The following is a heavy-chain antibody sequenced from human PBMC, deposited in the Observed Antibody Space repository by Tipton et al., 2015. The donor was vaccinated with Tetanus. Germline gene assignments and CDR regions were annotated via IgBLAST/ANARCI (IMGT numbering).Heavy chain of an antibody. CDR3: ARDRGDYIYYGMDV. CDR2: INPNGGGT. J-gene: IGHJ6*02. V-gene: IGHV1-2*02. CDR1: GFTFIAYY. D-gene: IGHD3-22*01. Sequence: QLVQSGAEVKKPGASVRVSCKASGFTFIAYYVYWVRRAPGQGLEWMGWINPNGGGTSYAQKFRGRVAMTRDTSISTAYMELRSLRSDDTAVYYCARDRGDYIYYGMDVWGPGTTVTVS.